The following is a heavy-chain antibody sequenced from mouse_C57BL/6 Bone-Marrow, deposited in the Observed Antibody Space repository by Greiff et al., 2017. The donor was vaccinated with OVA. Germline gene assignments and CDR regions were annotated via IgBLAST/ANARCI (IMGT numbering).Heavy chain of an antibody. CDR3: ARMFAY. Sequence: VQRVESGPGLVQPSQSLSITCKVSGFSLTSYGVHWVRQSPGKGLEWLGVIWSGGSTDYYAAFISRLSISKDNSKSQIFFKMNSLQADDTAIYYCARMFAYWGQGTLVTVSA. CDR2: IWSGGST. J-gene: IGHJ3*01. CDR1: GFSLTSYG. V-gene: IGHV2-2*01.